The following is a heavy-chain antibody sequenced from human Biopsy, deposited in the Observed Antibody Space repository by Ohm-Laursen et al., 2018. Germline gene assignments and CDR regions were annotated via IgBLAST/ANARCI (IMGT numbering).Heavy chain of an antibody. J-gene: IGHJ3*02. CDR1: GYTFTSFG. CDR3: ARDLTRQPRRGAFDI. CDR2: INAYNGDT. D-gene: IGHD1-14*01. V-gene: IGHV1-18*01. Sequence: SSVKVSCKASGYTFTSFGFSWVRQAPGQGLEWMGWINAYNGDTDYAQKLQGRVSITTDTSTATTYMELRSLRSDDTAVYYCARDLTRQPRRGAFDIWGQGTLVTVSS.